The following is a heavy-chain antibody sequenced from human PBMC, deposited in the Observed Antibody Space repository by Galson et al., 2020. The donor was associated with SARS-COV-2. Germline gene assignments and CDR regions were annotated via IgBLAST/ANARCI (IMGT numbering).Heavy chain of an antibody. CDR1: GGSISSYY. J-gene: IGHJ4*02. CDR3: AGASMARITIFGVVTQFDY. D-gene: IGHD3-3*01. Sequence: SETLSLTCTVSGGSISSYYWSWIRQPPGKGLEWIGYIYYSWRTNYNPSLKSRVTISVDTSKNQFSLKLSSVTAADTAVYYCAGASMARITIFGVVTQFDYWGQGTLVTVSS. CDR2: IYYSWRT. V-gene: IGHV4-59*01.